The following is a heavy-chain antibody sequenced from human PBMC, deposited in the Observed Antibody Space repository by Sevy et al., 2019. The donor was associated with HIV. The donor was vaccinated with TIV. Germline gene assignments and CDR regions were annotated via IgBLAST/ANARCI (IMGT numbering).Heavy chain of an antibody. Sequence: SQTLSLTCAISGDSVSSNSAAWNWIRQSPSRGLEWLGRTYYRSKWYNDYAVSVKSRITINPEKSKNKFTLKLNSVTLEETVVYCCAREDIQLVLRWGFDYWGQGTLVTVSS. CDR2: TYYRSKWYN. CDR1: GDSVSSNSAA. V-gene: IGHV6-1*01. J-gene: IGHJ4*02. CDR3: AREDIQLVLRWGFDY. D-gene: IGHD6-6*01.